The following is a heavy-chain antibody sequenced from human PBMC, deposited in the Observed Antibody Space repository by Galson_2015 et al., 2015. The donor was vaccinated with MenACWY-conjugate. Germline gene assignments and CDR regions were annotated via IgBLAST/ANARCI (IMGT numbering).Heavy chain of an antibody. Sequence: SLRLSCAASGSTLSSYAMSWVRQAPAKGLEWVSVISGSGDSTYHADFVKGRFNISRDNSKNTVYLQMNSLRAEVTAVYYCAKGIRTGNRNAFDVWGQGTMVTVSS. D-gene: IGHD1-14*01. V-gene: IGHV3-23*01. CDR3: AKGIRTGNRNAFDV. CDR2: ISGSGDST. CDR1: GSTLSSYA. J-gene: IGHJ3*01.